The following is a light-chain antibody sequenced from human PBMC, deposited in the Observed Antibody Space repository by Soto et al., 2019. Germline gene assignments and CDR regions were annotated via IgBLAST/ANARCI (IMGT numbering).Light chain of an antibody. V-gene: IGKV3-15*01. CDR2: GAS. CDR3: QHYNSLPLT. J-gene: IGKJ4*01. CDR1: QSVSSN. Sequence: EIVMTQSPATLSVSPGERATLSCRASQSVSSNLAWYQQKPGQAPRLLTYGASTRATGIPARFSGSGSGTEFTLTISSLQSEDFAVYYCQHYNSLPLTFGGGTKVDIK.